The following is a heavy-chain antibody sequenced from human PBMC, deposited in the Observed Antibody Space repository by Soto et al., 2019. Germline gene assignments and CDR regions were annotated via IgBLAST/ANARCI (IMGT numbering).Heavy chain of an antibody. CDR1: GFTFSSYG. Sequence: PGGSLRLSCAASGFTFSSYGMHWVRQAPGKGLEWVAVIWYDGSNKYYADSVKGRFTISRDNSKNTLYLQMNSLRAEDTAVYYCARDSWLPYSSGWRPFDYWGQGTLVTVSS. CDR2: IWYDGSNK. CDR3: ARDSWLPYSSGWRPFDY. J-gene: IGHJ4*02. D-gene: IGHD6-19*01. V-gene: IGHV3-33*01.